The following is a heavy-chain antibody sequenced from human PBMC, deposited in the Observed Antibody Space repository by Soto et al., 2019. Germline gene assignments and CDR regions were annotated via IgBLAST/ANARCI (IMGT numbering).Heavy chain of an antibody. D-gene: IGHD2-2*01. CDR2: IYYSGST. J-gene: IGHJ5*02. V-gene: IGHV4-59*01. Sequence: QVQLQESGPGLMKPSETLSLTCTVSGGSISSYYWSWIRQPPGKGLEWIGYIYYSGSTNYNPSLKSRVTISVDTSKNQFSLKLSSVTAADTAVYYCASLGYCSSTSCYGGYHWFDPWGQGTLVTVSS. CDR3: ASLGYCSSTSCYGGYHWFDP. CDR1: GGSISSYY.